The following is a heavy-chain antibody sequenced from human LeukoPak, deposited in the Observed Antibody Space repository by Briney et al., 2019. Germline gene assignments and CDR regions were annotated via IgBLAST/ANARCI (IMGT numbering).Heavy chain of an antibody. Sequence: PGGSLRLSCAASGFTFSRSWMHWVRQAPGKGLVWVSRIRSDGSNIIYADSVKGRFTISRDNAKNTLYLRMNSLRAEDTALYYCARDRGGSGPTTTDYWGQGTLVTVSS. CDR1: GFTFSRSW. V-gene: IGHV3-74*01. CDR2: IRSDGSNI. CDR3: ARDRGGSGPTTTDY. J-gene: IGHJ4*02. D-gene: IGHD6-19*01.